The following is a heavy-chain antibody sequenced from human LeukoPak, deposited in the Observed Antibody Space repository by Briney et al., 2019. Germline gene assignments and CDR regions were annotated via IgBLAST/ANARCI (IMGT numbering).Heavy chain of an antibody. V-gene: IGHV1-69*13. Sequence: GASVEVSCKASGGTFSSYAISWVRQAPGQGLEWMGGIIPIFGTANYAQKFQGRVTITADESTSTAYMELSSLRSEDTAVYYCARALTQSTIFGVVIIPYFDYWGQGTLVTVSS. J-gene: IGHJ4*02. CDR1: GGTFSSYA. CDR2: IIPIFGTA. D-gene: IGHD3-3*01. CDR3: ARALTQSTIFGVVIIPYFDY.